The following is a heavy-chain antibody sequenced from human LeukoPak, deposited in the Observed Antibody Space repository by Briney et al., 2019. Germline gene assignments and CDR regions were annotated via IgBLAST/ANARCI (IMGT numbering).Heavy chain of an antibody. CDR3: ATPRGYRSYDYEN. CDR2: IKSHGTSA. J-gene: IGHJ4*02. CDR1: GFIFSSYW. Sequence: GSLRLSCAASGFIFSSYWMHWVRQAPGKGLVWVSRIKSHGTSASCTASVTGPFTISRAHSKNTLSLQMNSPRVDDTAVYYCATPRGYRSYDYENWGQGTQVTVSS. V-gene: IGHV3-74*01. D-gene: IGHD5-12*01.